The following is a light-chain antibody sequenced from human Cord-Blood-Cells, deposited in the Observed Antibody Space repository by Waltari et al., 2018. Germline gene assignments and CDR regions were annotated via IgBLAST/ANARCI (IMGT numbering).Light chain of an antibody. Sequence: QSVLTQPPSVSGAPGQRVTISCTGSSPHIGAGYDVHWYQQLPGTAPKLLIYGNSNRPSGVPDRFSGSKSGTSASLAITGLQAEDEADYYCQSYDSSLSAYVVFGGGTKLTVL. CDR1: SPHIGAGYD. CDR3: QSYDSSLSAYVV. CDR2: GNS. V-gene: IGLV1-40*01. J-gene: IGLJ2*01.